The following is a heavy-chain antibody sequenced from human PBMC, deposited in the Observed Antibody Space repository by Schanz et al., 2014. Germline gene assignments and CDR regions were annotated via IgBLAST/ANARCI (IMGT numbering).Heavy chain of an antibody. CDR2: ISDSGTYT. J-gene: IGHJ4*02. CDR1: RFTVTNAW. Sequence: AHLVESGGGLVKPGGSLTLSCAASRFTVTNAWMSWVRQAPGKGLEWLSYISDSGTYTNYADSVKGRFTISRDNSKNSLYLQMNSLRAEDTAVYYCARIGGSVFDYWAQGTLVTVSS. CDR3: ARIGGSVFDY. D-gene: IGHD3-10*01. V-gene: IGHV3-11*05.